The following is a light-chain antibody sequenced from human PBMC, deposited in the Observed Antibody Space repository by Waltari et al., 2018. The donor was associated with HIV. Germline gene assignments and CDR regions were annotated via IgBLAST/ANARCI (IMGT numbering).Light chain of an antibody. CDR2: QDS. CDR1: KLGDKY. J-gene: IGLJ1*01. V-gene: IGLV3-1*01. Sequence: SNELTQPSSVSVSPGQTATITCPHNKLGDKYTYWYQQKPGQSPVLVIYQDSKRPSGIPERFSGSNSGNTATLTIAGTQTVDEADYYCQAWDNSTAYVFGTGTKVTVL. CDR3: QAWDNSTAYV.